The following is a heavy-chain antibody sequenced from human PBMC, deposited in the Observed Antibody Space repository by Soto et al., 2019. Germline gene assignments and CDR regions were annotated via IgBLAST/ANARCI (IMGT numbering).Heavy chain of an antibody. D-gene: IGHD1-1*01. CDR1: GFTFSSYA. J-gene: IGHJ4*02. Sequence: GGSLRLSCAASGFTFSSYAMSWVRQAPGKGLEWVSAISGSGGSTYYADSVKGRFTISRDNSKNTLYLQMNSLRAEDTAVYYFAKDRVATGTAVGVDYWGQGTLVTVSS. CDR2: ISGSGGST. CDR3: AKDRVATGTAVGVDY. V-gene: IGHV3-23*01.